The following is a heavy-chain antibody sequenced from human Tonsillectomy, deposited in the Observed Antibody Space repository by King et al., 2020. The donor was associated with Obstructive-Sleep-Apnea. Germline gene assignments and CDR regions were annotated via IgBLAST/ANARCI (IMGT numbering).Heavy chain of an antibody. D-gene: IGHD3-22*01. CDR3: ARPSYDRNGYYYPYFDY. V-gene: IGHV3-30*04. Sequence: GGAGGGGGDPGGSLRLSCAASAFGFSTYAMHWVRQAPGKGLEWVAVISYDGGDKYYADSVKGRFTISSDNSKNTLYLEMNSLRSEDTAVYYCARPSYDRNGYYYPYFDYWGQGTLVTVSS. J-gene: IGHJ4*02. CDR1: AFGFSTYA. CDR2: ISYDGGDK.